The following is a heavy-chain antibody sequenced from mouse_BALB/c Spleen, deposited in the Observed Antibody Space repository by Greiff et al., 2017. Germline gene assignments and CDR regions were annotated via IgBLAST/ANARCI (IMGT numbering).Heavy chain of an antibody. Sequence: VQLQQSGAELVKLGASVKLSCTASGFNIKDTYMHWVKQRPEQGLEWIGRIDPANGNTKYDPKFQGKTTITADTSSNTAYLQLSSLTSEDTAVYYCATLRARATTYWGEGTLVSVSA. J-gene: IGHJ3*01. CDR1: GFNIKDTY. CDR2: IDPANGNT. D-gene: IGHD3-1*01. V-gene: IGHV14-3*02. CDR3: ATLRARATTY.